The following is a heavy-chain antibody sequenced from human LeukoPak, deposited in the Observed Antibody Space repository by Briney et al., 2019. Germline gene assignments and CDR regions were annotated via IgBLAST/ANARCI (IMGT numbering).Heavy chain of an antibody. Sequence: GGSLRLSCAASGFTFSSYNMNWVRQAPGKGLEWVGRIKSKTDGGTTDYAAPVKGRFTISRDDSKNTLYLQMNSLKTEDTAVYYCTTAYNLVNWEPPGAFDIWGQGTMVTVSS. CDR3: TTAYNLVNWEPPGAFDI. CDR2: IKSKTDGGTT. V-gene: IGHV3-15*01. J-gene: IGHJ3*02. CDR1: GFTFSSYN. D-gene: IGHD1-26*01.